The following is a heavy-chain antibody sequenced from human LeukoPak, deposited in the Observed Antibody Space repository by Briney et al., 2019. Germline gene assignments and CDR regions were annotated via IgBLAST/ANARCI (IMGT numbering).Heavy chain of an antibody. J-gene: IGHJ6*02. CDR1: GFTFSSYA. CDR2: ISGSGGST. V-gene: IGHV3-23*01. CDR3: AKDDFWSGYSAYGMDV. D-gene: IGHD3-3*01. Sequence: AGGSLRLSCAASGFTFSSYAMSWVRQAPGKGLEWVSAISGSGGSTYYADSVKGRFTISRDNSKNTLYLQMNSLRAEDTAVYYCAKDDFWSGYSAYGMDVWGQGTTATVSS.